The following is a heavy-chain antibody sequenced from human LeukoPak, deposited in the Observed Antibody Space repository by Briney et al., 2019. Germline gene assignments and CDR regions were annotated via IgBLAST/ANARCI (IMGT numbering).Heavy chain of an antibody. D-gene: IGHD5-18*01. CDR3: ARVSGYSYGYSYFDY. CDR2: ISSSSSYI. V-gene: IGHV3-21*01. CDR1: GFTFSSYS. Sequence: GGSLRLSCAASGFTFSSYSMNWVRQAPGKGLEWVASISSSSSYIYYADSLKGRFTISRDNAKNSLYLQMNSLRAEDTAVYYCARVSGYSYGYSYFDYWGQGTLVTVSS. J-gene: IGHJ4*02.